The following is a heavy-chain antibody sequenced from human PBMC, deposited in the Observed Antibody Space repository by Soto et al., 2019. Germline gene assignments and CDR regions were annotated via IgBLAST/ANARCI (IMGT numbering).Heavy chain of an antibody. CDR3: AKDFRSSSWSYGMDV. V-gene: IGHV3-30*18. J-gene: IGHJ6*02. CDR2: ISYDGSNK. D-gene: IGHD6-13*01. CDR1: GFTFSSYG. Sequence: ESGGGVVQPGRSLRLSCAASGFTFSSYGMHWVRQAPGKGLEWVAVISYDGSNKYYADSVKGRFTISRDNSKNTLYLQMNSLRAEDTAVYYCAKDFRSSSWSYGMDVWGQGTTVTVSS.